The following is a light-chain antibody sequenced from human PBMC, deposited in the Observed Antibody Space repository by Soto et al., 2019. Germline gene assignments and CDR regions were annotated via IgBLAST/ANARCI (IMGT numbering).Light chain of an antibody. V-gene: IGKV1-16*02. J-gene: IGKJ4*01. Sequence: DIQVTQSPSSLSASVGDTVTITCRASQDISNHLAWFQQEPGKAPKSLISAASSLQSGVPSKFSGSGSGTHFTLTISSLQPEDFATYYCQQYHTYPLTFGGGTKVDIK. CDR2: AAS. CDR1: QDISNH. CDR3: QQYHTYPLT.